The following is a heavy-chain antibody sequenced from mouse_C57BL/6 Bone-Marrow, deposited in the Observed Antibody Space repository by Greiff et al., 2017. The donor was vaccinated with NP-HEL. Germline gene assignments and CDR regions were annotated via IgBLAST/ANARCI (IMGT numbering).Heavy chain of an antibody. J-gene: IGHJ4*01. CDR1: GFNIKDYY. D-gene: IGHD1-1*01. CDR3: ARPTVVAFYAMDY. V-gene: IGHV14-2*01. CDR2: IDPEDGET. Sequence: VTLKVSGAELVKPGASVKLSCTASGFNIKDYYMHWVKQRTEQGLEWIGRIDPEDGETKYAPKFQGKATITADTSSNTAYLQLSSLTSEDTAVYYCARPTVVAFYAMDYWGQGTSVTVSS.